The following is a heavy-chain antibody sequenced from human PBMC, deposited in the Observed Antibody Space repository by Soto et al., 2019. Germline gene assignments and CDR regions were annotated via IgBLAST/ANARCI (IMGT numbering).Heavy chain of an antibody. CDR3: AKDYFLRTIFGVVTQLATRDDHFDY. Sequence: GGSLRLSCAASGFTFSSYGMHWVRQAPGKGLEWVAVISYDGSNKYYADSVKGRFTISRDNSKNTLYLQMNSLRAEDTAVYYCAKDYFLRTIFGVVTQLATRDDHFDYWGQGTLVTVSS. CDR1: GFTFSSYG. J-gene: IGHJ4*02. CDR2: ISYDGSNK. D-gene: IGHD3-3*01. V-gene: IGHV3-30*18.